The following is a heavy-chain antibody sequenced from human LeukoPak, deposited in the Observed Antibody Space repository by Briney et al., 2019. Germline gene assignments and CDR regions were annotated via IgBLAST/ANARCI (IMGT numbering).Heavy chain of an antibody. D-gene: IGHD2-2*01. J-gene: IGHJ4*02. CDR2: INPNSGGT. Sequence: ASVKVSCKASGYTFTSYDINWVRQATGQGLEWMAWINPNSGGTNYAQKFQGRVTVTRDMSTSTVYMELSSLRSEDTAVYYCARVAGGEYQHFDYWGQGTLVTVSS. CDR3: ARVAGGEYQHFDY. CDR1: GYTFTSYD. V-gene: IGHV1-2*02.